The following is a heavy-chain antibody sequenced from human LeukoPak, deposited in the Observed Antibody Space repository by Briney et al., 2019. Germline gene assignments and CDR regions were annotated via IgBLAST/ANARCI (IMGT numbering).Heavy chain of an antibody. Sequence: GGSLRLSCAGSGFTFSSHAMSWVRQAPGKGLEWVSAINDGGDNKQYTDSVKGRFTISRDNSKNTLYLQMNSLRADDTAVYYCAKSSRYGTGWYGRIDYWGQGMLVTVSS. CDR2: INDGGDNK. CDR3: AKSSRYGTGWYGRIDY. J-gene: IGHJ4*02. D-gene: IGHD6-19*01. CDR1: GFTFSSHA. V-gene: IGHV3-23*01.